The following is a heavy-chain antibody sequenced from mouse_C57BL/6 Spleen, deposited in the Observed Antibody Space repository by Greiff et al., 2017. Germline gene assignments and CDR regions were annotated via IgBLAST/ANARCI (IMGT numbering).Heavy chain of an antibody. CDR3: ARGDYYYGFMDY. V-gene: IGHV1-53*01. J-gene: IGHJ4*01. CDR1: GYTFTSYW. Sequence: QVQLKQPGTELVKPGASVKLSCKASGYTFTSYWMHWVKQRPGQGLEWIGNINPSNGGTNYNEKFKSKATLTVDKSSSTAYMQLSSLTSEDSAVYYCARGDYYYGFMDYWGQGTSVTVSS. D-gene: IGHD1-1*01. CDR2: INPSNGGT.